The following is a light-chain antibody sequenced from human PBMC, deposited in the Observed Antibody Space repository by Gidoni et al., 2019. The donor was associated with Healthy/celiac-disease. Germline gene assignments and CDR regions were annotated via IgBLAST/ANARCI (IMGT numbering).Light chain of an antibody. J-gene: IGLJ2*01. V-gene: IGLV1-40*01. CDR3: QSYDSSLSGRV. Sequence: QSVLTQPPSVSGAPGQSVTISCPGRSSNIGAGYDVHWYQQLPGTAPKLLINGNSNRPSGVPDRFSGSKSSTSASLAITGLQAEDEADYYCQSYDSSLSGRVFGGGTKLTVL. CDR1: SSNIGAGYD. CDR2: GNS.